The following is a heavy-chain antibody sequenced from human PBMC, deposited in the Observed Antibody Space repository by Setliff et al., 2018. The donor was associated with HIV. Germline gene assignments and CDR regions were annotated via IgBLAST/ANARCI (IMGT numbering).Heavy chain of an antibody. CDR2: IFYSGIT. CDR3: ARSKTFYDFWDGYYTHGAFKI. D-gene: IGHD3-3*01. J-gene: IGHJ3*02. V-gene: IGHV4-39*01. CDR1: SGSITSRTYY. Sequence: LSLTCTVSSGSITSRTYYWGWIRQPPGKGLEWIGSIFYSGITYYNPSLKSRVSISVDTSKNQFSLNLTSVTAADTAVYYCARSKTFYDFWDGYYTHGAFKIWGLGTMVTVSS.